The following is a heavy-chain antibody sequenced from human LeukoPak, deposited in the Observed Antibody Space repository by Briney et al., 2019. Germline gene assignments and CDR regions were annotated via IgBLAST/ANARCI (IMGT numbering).Heavy chain of an antibody. V-gene: IGHV3-33*06. J-gene: IGHJ4*02. CDR3: AKDPHGGYSSGWPDY. CDR1: GFTFSSYG. D-gene: IGHD6-19*01. Sequence: GGSLRLSCAASGFTFSSYGMHWVRQAPGKGLEWVALIWYDGSNKYYADSVEGRFTISRDNSKNTLYLQMNSLRAEDTAVYYCAKDPHGGYSSGWPDYWGQGTLVTVSS. CDR2: IWYDGSNK.